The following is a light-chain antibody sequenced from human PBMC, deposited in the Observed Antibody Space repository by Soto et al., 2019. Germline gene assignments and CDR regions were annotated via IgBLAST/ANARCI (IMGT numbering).Light chain of an antibody. V-gene: IGKV1-5*01. J-gene: IGKJ1*01. CDR3: QQYNSFST. Sequence: DIQMTQSPPTLSASVGDRVTIACRASQTINNWLAWYQQKPGKAPKLLIYHISTLESGVPSRFSGSGSGTEFTLTISSLQPDDFATYYCQQYNSFSTFGQGTKV. CDR1: QTINNW. CDR2: HIS.